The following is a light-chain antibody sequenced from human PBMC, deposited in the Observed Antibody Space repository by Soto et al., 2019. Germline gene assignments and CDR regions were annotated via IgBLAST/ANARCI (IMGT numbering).Light chain of an antibody. V-gene: IGKV1-5*01. CDR1: QSISSW. CDR2: DAS. CDR3: QQYNSYSPE. J-gene: IGKJ1*01. Sequence: DIQMTQSPSTLYASVGDRVTINCRASQSISSWLAWYQQKPGKAPKLLIYDASSLESGVPSRFSGSGSGTEFTLTISSLQPDDFATYYCQQYNSYSPEFGQGTKVDIK.